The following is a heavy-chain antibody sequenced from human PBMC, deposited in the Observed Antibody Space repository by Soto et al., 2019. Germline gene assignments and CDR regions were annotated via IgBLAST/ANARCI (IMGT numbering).Heavy chain of an antibody. CDR3: ARGITAGQVDV. Sequence: SEKTFSKSPAYPLTIYTKNWVRQAPGQRLEWMRWINPDNGNTKSSKQFQARMIITRDTSGRTAYMDLSSVRSEDTAVYYCARGITAGQVDVWGQGTVATVSA. CDR2: INPDNGNT. J-gene: IGHJ5*02. D-gene: IGHD6-13*01. V-gene: IGHV1-3*01. CDR1: AYPLTIYT.